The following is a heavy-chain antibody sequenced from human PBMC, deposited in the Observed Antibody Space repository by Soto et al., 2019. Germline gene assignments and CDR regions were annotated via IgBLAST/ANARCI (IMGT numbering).Heavy chain of an antibody. J-gene: IGHJ5*02. CDR1: GYTFTSND. Sequence: VQLVQSGAEVTKPGASVTVSCQTSGYTFTSNDIYWLRQATGQGLEWMGWMNPKTGDSNSAEKFQGRLRITRNTSITPAYMELGSLTAEDPAVYYCARGRHVGGIKGSWFDPWGQGTLVTVST. D-gene: IGHD2-15*01. CDR3: ARGRHVGGIKGSWFDP. V-gene: IGHV1-8*01. CDR2: MNPKTGDS.